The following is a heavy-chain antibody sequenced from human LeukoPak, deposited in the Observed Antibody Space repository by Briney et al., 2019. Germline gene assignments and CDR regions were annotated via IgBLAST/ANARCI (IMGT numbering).Heavy chain of an antibody. CDR3: ARSISVDYDILTGPTPDY. V-gene: IGHV3-30-3*01. J-gene: IGHJ4*02. Sequence: GGSLRLSCAASGFTFSNYAMHWVRQAPGEGLEWVVVMSYDGSNKYYADSVKGRFTIPRDNSKNTLYLQMNSLRVEDTAVYYCARSISVDYDILTGPTPDYWGQGTLVSVSS. CDR2: MSYDGSNK. D-gene: IGHD3-9*01. CDR1: GFTFSNYA.